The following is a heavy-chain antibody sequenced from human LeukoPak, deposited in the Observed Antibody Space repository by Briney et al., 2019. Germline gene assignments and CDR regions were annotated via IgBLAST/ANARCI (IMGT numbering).Heavy chain of an antibody. CDR1: GFTVSSNY. CDR2: IYSGGST. D-gene: IGHD2-21*01. J-gene: IGHJ6*02. V-gene: IGHV3-66*01. CDR3: ARGDTRYYGMDV. Sequence: GGSLRLSCAASGFTVSSNYMSWVRQAPGKGLEWVSVIYSGGSTYYADSVKGRFTISRGNSKNTLYLQMNSLRAEDTAVYYCARGDTRYYGMDVWGQGTTVTVSS.